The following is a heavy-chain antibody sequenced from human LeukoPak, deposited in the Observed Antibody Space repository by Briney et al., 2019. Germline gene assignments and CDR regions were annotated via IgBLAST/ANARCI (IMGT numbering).Heavy chain of an antibody. CDR2: ISYDGSNK. J-gene: IGHJ4*02. CDR1: GFTFSSYG. Sequence: GGSLRLSCAASGFTFSSYGMHWVRQAPGKGLEWVAVISYDGSNKYYADSVKGRFTISRDNSKNTLYLQMNSLRAEDTAVYYCAKDRPMTPVLDYWGQGTLVTVSS. V-gene: IGHV3-30*18. CDR3: AKDRPMTPVLDY. D-gene: IGHD2-15*01.